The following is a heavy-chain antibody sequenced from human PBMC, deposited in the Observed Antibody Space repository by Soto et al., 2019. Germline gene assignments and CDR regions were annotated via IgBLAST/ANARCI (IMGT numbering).Heavy chain of an antibody. V-gene: IGHV4-31*03. Sequence: QVQLQESGPGLVKTSQTLSLTCTVSGGSTGSGGYYWSWIRQHPGKGLEWIGYIYYTGSTYYSPSLKSRVAISVDTSKNQCSLKLDSVTAADTAVYYCARADYGDRGLAFDSWGQGTLVTVSS. CDR1: GGSTGSGGYY. J-gene: IGHJ4*02. CDR2: IYYTGST. CDR3: ARADYGDRGLAFDS. D-gene: IGHD4-17*01.